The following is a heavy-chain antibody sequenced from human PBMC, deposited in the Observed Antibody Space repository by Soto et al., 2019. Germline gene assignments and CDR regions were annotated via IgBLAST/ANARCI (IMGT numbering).Heavy chain of an antibody. Sequence: GASVKVSCKASGGTFSSYAISWVRQAPGQGLEWMGGIIPIFGTANYAQKFQGRVTITADESTSTAYMELSSLRSEDTAVYYCARCPTHNYYYYGMDVWGQGTTVTVSS. CDR1: GGTFSSYA. J-gene: IGHJ6*02. V-gene: IGHV1-69*13. CDR2: IIPIFGTA. CDR3: ARCPTHNYYYYGMDV.